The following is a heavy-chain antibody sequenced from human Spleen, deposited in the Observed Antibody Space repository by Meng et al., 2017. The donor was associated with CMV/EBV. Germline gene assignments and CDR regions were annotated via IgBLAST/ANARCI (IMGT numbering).Heavy chain of an antibody. V-gene: IGHV4-38-2*02. Sequence: GSLRLSCSVSGYSISSGYYWDWLRQPPGKGLEWIGTVYHDGTTYSNPSLKSRVTVSADTSKNYFSLRLNSVTAADTAVYYRARDTVGATALDYWGQGKLVTVSS. CDR1: GYSISSGYY. J-gene: IGHJ4*02. D-gene: IGHD1-26*01. CDR2: VYHDGTT. CDR3: ARDTVGATALDY.